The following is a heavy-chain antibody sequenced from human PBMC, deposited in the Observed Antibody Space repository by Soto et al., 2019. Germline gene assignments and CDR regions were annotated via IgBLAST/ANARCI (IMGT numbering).Heavy chain of an antibody. J-gene: IGHJ3*02. CDR3: AINYSDSSGPIGPFDI. Sequence: GESLKISCKGSGYSFTSYWIGWVRQMPGKGLEWMGIIYPGDSDTRYSPSFQGQVTISADKSISTAYLQWSSLKASDTAMYYCAINYSDSSGPIGPFDIWGQGTLVTVSS. V-gene: IGHV5-51*01. CDR1: GYSFTSYW. D-gene: IGHD3-22*01. CDR2: IYPGDSDT.